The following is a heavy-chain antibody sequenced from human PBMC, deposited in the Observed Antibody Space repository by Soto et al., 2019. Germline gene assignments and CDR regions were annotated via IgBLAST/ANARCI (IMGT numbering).Heavy chain of an antibody. V-gene: IGHV4-34*01. J-gene: IGHJ4*02. D-gene: IGHD3-3*01. CDR2: INHSGST. CDR3: ARSGYYTQRNHDY. CDR1: GGSFSGYY. Sequence: QVQLQQWGAGLLKPSETLSLTCAVYGGSFSGYYWSWIRQPPGKGLEWIGEINHSGSTNYNPSLKSRVTTSVDTSKNQFSLKLSSVTAADTAVYYCARSGYYTQRNHDYWGQGTLVTVSS.